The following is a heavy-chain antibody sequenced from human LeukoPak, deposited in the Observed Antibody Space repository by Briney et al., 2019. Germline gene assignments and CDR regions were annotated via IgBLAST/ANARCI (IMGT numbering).Heavy chain of an antibody. CDR1: SGSISSGGYY. Sequence: PSETLSLTCTVSSGSISSGGYYWSWIRQHPGKGLEWIGYIYYSGSTYYNPSLKSRVTISVDTSKNQFSLKLSSVTAADTAVYYCAKAGYCSSTRCYDPYYFDYWGQGTLVTVSS. CDR2: IYYSGST. CDR3: AKAGYCSSTRCYDPYYFDY. V-gene: IGHV4-31*03. J-gene: IGHJ4*02. D-gene: IGHD2-2*01.